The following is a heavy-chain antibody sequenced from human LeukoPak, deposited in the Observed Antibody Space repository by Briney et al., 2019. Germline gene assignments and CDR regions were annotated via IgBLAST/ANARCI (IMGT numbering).Heavy chain of an antibody. V-gene: IGHV3-72*01. D-gene: IGHD6-13*01. J-gene: IGHJ4*02. Sequence: GGSLRLSRVPSEFTFSNHYMDWVRPAPGRGLGWVGRIRKKARSYSTEYAPSVKGRFTLSRDDSKNSLYLQMNSLKTEDTAVYYCAKVYDSAWYGSYFDSWGQGTLVTVSS. CDR1: EFTFSNHY. CDR2: IRKKARSYST. CDR3: AKVYDSAWYGSYFDS.